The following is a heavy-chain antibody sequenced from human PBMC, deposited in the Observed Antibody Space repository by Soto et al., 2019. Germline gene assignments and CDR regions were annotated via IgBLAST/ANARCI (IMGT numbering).Heavy chain of an antibody. V-gene: IGHV3-23*01. Sequence: GGSLRLSCAASGFTFSSYAMSWVRQAPGKGLEWVSAISGSGGSTYYADSVKGRFTISRDNSKNTLYLQMNSLRAEDTAVYYCAKDVCSSWYWPCPLDATLNFDYWGQGTLVTVSS. J-gene: IGHJ4*02. CDR1: GFTFSSYA. CDR3: AKDVCSSWYWPCPLDATLNFDY. D-gene: IGHD6-13*01. CDR2: ISGSGGST.